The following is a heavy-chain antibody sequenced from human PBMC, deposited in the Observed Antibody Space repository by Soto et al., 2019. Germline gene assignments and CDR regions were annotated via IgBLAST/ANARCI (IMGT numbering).Heavy chain of an antibody. J-gene: IGHJ6*02. CDR3: ARVGGYCSGGSCLRYNYYYYGMDV. CDR1: GGSFSGYY. CDR2: INHSGST. D-gene: IGHD2-15*01. V-gene: IGHV4-34*01. Sequence: SETLSLTCAVYGGSFSGYYWSWIRQPPGKGLEWIGEINHSGSTNYNPSLKSRVTISVDTSKNQFSLKLSSVTAADTAVYYCARVGGYCSGGSCLRYNYYYYGMDVSGQGTTVIVSS.